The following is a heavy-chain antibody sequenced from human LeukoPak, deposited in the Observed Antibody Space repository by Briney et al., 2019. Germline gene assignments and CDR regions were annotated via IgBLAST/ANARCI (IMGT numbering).Heavy chain of an antibody. CDR3: ARLSLSCSSTSCYEWFDP. D-gene: IGHD2-2*01. CDR1: GYTFTSYD. J-gene: IGHJ5*02. V-gene: IGHV1-8*03. Sequence: ASVKVSCKASGYTFTSYDINWVRQATGQGLEWMGWMNPNSGNTGYAQKFQGRVTITRNTSISTAYMELSSLRSEDTAVYHCARLSLSCSSTSCYEWFDPWGQGTLVTVSS. CDR2: MNPNSGNT.